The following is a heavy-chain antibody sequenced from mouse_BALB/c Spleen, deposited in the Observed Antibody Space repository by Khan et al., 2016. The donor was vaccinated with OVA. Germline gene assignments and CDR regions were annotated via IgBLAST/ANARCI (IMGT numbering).Heavy chain of an antibody. D-gene: IGHD2-14*01. CDR2: INPSNGYT. V-gene: IGHV1-4*01. CDR1: GYTFTSYT. J-gene: IGHJ3*01. CDR3: VRDAAYHRNDGLFAY. Sequence: VELVESGAELARPGASVKMSCKASGYTFTSYTIHWIKKRPGQGLEWIGYINPSNGYTNYNPKFKDMATLTTDKSSTTAFLLLSSLTSDDSAVCNCVRDAAYHRNDGLFAYGGQGTLVTVSA.